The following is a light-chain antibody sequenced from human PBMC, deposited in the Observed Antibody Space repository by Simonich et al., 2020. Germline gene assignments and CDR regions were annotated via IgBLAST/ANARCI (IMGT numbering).Light chain of an antibody. Sequence: DIQMTQSPSTLSASVGDRVTITCRASQSISSWLAWYQQKPGKAPKLLIDKASSLERGVPSRFSGSGSGTEFTLTISSLQPDDFATYYCQQYNSYSPYTFGQGTKLEIK. V-gene: IGKV1-5*03. J-gene: IGKJ2*01. CDR1: QSISSW. CDR2: KAS. CDR3: QQYNSYSPYT.